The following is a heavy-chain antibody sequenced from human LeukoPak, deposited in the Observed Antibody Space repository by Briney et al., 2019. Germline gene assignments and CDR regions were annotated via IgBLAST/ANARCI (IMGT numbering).Heavy chain of an antibody. J-gene: IGHJ4*02. Sequence: SETLSLTCTVSGGSISSYYWSWIRQPAGKGLEWIGRIYTSGSTNYNPSLKSRVTISMDTSKNRMSLNLISVTAADTAVYYCARDPIHRDDYNADWGQGALVSVSS. CDR3: ARDPIHRDDYNAD. V-gene: IGHV4-4*07. D-gene: IGHD5-24*01. CDR2: IYTSGST. CDR1: GGSISSYY.